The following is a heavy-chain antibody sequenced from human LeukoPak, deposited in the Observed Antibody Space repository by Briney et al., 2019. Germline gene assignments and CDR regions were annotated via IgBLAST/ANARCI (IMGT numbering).Heavy chain of an antibody. D-gene: IGHD3-22*01. J-gene: IGHJ4*02. CDR1: GFTVSSNY. Sequence: GGSLRLSCAASGFTVSSNYMSWVRQAPGKGLEWVSAISGSGGSTYYADSVKGRFTISRDNSKNTLYLQMNSLRAEDTAVYYCAKHAYYYDSSGYYLPYFDYWGQGTLVTVSS. CDR3: AKHAYYYDSSGYYLPYFDY. CDR2: ISGSGGST. V-gene: IGHV3-23*01.